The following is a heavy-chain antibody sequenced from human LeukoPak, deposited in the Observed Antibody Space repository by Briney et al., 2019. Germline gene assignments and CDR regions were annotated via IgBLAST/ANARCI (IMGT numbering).Heavy chain of an antibody. CDR2: IYPGDSDT. D-gene: IGHD1-1*01. J-gene: IGHJ4*02. Sequence: GESLKISCKGSGYSFTSYWIGGVRQRPGEGLEWMGIIYPGDSDTRYSPSFQGQVTVSADKSISTAYLQWSSLNSSDTAMYYCARLYQVQLERQLDYWRQGTLVTVSS. V-gene: IGHV5-51*01. CDR3: ARLYQVQLERQLDY. CDR1: GYSFTSYW.